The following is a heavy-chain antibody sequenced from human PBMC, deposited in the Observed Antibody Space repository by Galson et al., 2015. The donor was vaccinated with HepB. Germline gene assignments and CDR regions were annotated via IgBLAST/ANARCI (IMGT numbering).Heavy chain of an antibody. D-gene: IGHD6-19*01. CDR2: ISYDGSNK. V-gene: IGHV3-30*04. CDR1: GFTFSSYA. CDR3: ARGGLYSSGWRGEGWFDP. J-gene: IGHJ5*02. Sequence: SLRLSCAASGFTFSSYAMHWVRQAPGKGLEWVAVISYDGSNKYYADSVKGRFTISRDNSKNTLYLQMNSLRAEDTAVYYCARGGLYSSGWRGEGWFDPWDQGTLVTVSS.